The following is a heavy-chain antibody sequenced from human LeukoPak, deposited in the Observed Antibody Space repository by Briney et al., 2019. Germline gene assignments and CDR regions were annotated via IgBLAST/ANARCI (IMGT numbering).Heavy chain of an antibody. J-gene: IGHJ6*02. V-gene: IGHV5-51*01. CDR2: IYPGDSDT. Sequence: GESLQISCKGSGYSFTNYWIGWVRQLPGKGLEWMGIIYPGDSDTRYSPSFQGQVTISADKSISTAYLQWSSLKASDTAMYYCARLRGLYYYGMDVWGQGTTVTVSS. CDR1: GYSFTNYW. CDR3: ARLRGLYYYGMDV. D-gene: IGHD1-26*01.